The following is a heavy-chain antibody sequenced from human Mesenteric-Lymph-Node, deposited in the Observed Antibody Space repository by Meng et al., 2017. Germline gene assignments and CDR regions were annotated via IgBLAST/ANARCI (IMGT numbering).Heavy chain of an antibody. CDR2: IYSSGST. V-gene: IGHV3-53*01. D-gene: IGHD2-2*01. Sequence: GGSLRLSCAASGFTVSSNYMSWVRQTPGKGLEWVSVIYSSGSTYYADSVKGRFTISRDSFKNTLYLQMNSLKTEDTAVYYCATEPADYCNSNTCYDYFDYWGQGTRVTVSS. CDR1: GFTVSSNY. CDR3: ATEPADYCNSNTCYDYFDY. J-gene: IGHJ4*02.